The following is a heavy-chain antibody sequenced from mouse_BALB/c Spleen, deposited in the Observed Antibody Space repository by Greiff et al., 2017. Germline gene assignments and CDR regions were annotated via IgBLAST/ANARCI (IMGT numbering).Heavy chain of an antibody. Sequence: QVQLQQSGAELARPGASVKLSCKASGYTFTDYYINWVKQRTGQGLEWIGEIYPGSGNTYYNEKFKGKATLTADKSSSTAYMQLSSLTSEDSAVYFCARTGDVAWFAYWGQGTLVTVSA. CDR3: ARTGDVAWFAY. V-gene: IGHV1-77*01. J-gene: IGHJ3*01. CDR2: IYPGSGNT. CDR1: GYTFTDYY.